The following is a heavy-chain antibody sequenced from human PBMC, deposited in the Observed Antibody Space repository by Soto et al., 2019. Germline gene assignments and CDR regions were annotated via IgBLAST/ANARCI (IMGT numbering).Heavy chain of an antibody. J-gene: IGHJ6*02. CDR3: ARVKHCRPSNCALYYYPGMDV. CDR1: GFTSSSYS. CDR2: ISRGDAYI. Sequence: PGGSLRLSYATSGFTSSSYSMNWARQAPGKGLEWVSSISRGDAYIYYADSAKDRFTISRDNAKNSLYLQMNSLRAEDTAVYYCARVKHCRPSNCALYYYPGMDVWGQWTTVTVS. V-gene: IGHV3-21*01. D-gene: IGHD1-1*01.